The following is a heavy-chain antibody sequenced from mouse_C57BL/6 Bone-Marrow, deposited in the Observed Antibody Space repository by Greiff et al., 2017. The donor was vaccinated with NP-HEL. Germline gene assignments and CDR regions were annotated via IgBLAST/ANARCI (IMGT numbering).Heavy chain of an antibody. V-gene: IGHV1-81*01. Sequence: QVQLKQSGAELARPGASVKLSCKASGYTFTSYGISWVKQRTGQGLEWIGEIYPRSGNTYYNEKFKGKATLTADKSSSTAYMELRSLTSEDSAVYFCASRPYWGQGTTLTVSS. CDR1: GYTFTSYG. CDR3: ASRPY. J-gene: IGHJ2*01. CDR2: IYPRSGNT.